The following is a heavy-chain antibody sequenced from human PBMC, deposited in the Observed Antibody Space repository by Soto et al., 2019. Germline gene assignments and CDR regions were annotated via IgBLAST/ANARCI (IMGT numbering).Heavy chain of an antibody. V-gene: IGHV3-21*01. J-gene: IGHJ3*01. CDR1: GFTFSNYI. Sequence: EVQLVESGGGLVKPGGSLRLSCAASGFTFSNYIMHWVRQAPGKGLVWVSSISSSSSFMNYADSVKGRFTISRDNAKNLLDLQMNALGAEDTAVYFGARASVSEMVTAVLTDALDHWGQGTMVTVSS. D-gene: IGHD2-21*02. CDR3: ARASVSEMVTAVLTDALDH. CDR2: ISSSSSFM.